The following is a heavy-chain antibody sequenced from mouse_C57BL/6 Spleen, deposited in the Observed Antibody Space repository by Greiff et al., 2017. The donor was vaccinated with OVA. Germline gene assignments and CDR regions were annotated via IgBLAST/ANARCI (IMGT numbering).Heavy chain of an antibody. J-gene: IGHJ2*01. D-gene: IGHD1-1*01. Sequence: QVQLQQPGAELVKPGASVKLSCKASGYTFTSYWMHWVKQRPGQGLEWIGMIHPNSGSTNYNEKFKSKATLTVDKSSSTAYMQLSSLTSEDSAVYYCARPSYYGSSADYWGQGTTLTVSS. CDR2: IHPNSGST. CDR1: GYTFTSYW. V-gene: IGHV1-64*01. CDR3: ARPSYYGSSADY.